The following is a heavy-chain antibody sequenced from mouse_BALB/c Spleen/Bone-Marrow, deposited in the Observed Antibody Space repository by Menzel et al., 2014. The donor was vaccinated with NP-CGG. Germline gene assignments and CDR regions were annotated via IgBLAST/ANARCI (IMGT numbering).Heavy chain of an antibody. D-gene: IGHD1-1*01. CDR1: GYTFTDYN. CDR2: INPNNGGT. CDR3: AIYYYGSSYAMDY. V-gene: IGHV1-18*01. J-gene: IGHJ4*01. Sequence: DVKLVESGPELVKPGASVKIPCKASGYTFTDYNMDWVKQSHGKSLEWIGDINPNNGGTIYNQKFKGKATLTVDKSSSTAYMELRSLTSEDTAVYYCAIYYYGSSYAMDYWGQGTSVTVSS.